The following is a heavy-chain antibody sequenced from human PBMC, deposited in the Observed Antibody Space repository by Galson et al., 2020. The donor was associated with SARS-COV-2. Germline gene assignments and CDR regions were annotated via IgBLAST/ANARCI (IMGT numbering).Heavy chain of an antibody. D-gene: IGHD3-3*01. Sequence: SQTLSLTCTVSGASIRSGRYHWSWIRQPAGNGLESIGRIYTSGNTNYNPSLKSRVSISLDTSKNQFSLRLRSVTAADTAVYYCARGEFFEFNYYGMDVWGQGTTVTVSS. J-gene: IGHJ6*02. CDR3: ARGEFFEFNYYGMDV. V-gene: IGHV4-61*02. CDR1: GASIRSGRYH. CDR2: IYTSGNT.